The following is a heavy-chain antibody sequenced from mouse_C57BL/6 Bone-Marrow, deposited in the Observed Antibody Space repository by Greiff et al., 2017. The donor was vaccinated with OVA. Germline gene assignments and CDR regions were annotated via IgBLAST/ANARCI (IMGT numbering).Heavy chain of an antibody. Sequence: VSLPKPDVQLVKPGASVKISCKVSGYTFTDHTIHWMKQRPEQGLEWIGYVYPRDGSTKYNEKFKGKATLTADKSSSTACMQLNSLTSEDSTVYFCARYGPYYCDYWGRGTTLTVSS. D-gene: IGHD1-2*01. V-gene: IGHV1-78*01. J-gene: IGHJ2*01. CDR3: ARYGPYYCDY. CDR1: GYTFTDHT. CDR2: VYPRDGST.